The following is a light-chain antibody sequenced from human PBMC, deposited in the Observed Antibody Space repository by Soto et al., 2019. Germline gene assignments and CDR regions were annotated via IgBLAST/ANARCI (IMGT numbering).Light chain of an antibody. CDR3: MQFTHWPWT. J-gene: IGKJ1*01. CDR1: QSLVHSDGNTY. CDR2: KVS. Sequence: DVVMTQSPLSLPVTLGQPASISCRSSQSLVHSDGNTYLNWFQQRPGQSPRRLIYKVSNRDSGVPDRFSGSGSGTDLTLEISRVEAEDVGVYYCMQFTHWPWTFGQGTKVDIK. V-gene: IGKV2-30*02.